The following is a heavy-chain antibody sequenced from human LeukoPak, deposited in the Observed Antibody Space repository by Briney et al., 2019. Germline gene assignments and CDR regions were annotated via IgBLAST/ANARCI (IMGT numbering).Heavy chain of an antibody. Sequence: SETLSLTCTVSGGSISSSSYYWGWIRQPPGKGLEWIGSIYYSGSTYYNPSLKSRVTISVDTSKNQFSLNLSSVTAADTAVYYCARGGYSGYQTTYYFDYWGQGTLVTVSS. CDR2: IYYSGST. V-gene: IGHV4-39*01. D-gene: IGHD5-12*01. J-gene: IGHJ4*02. CDR3: ARGGYSGYQTTYYFDY. CDR1: GGSISSSSYY.